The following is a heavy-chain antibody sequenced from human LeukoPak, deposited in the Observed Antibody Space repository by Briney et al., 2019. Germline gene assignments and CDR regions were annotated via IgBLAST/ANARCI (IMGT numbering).Heavy chain of an antibody. D-gene: IGHD4-11*01. CDR2: IYTSGST. J-gene: IGHJ1*01. CDR3: ARDDGYSNYGYFQH. V-gene: IGHV4-4*07. Sequence: PSETLSLTCTVSGGSISSYYWSWIRQPAGKGLEWIGRIYTSGSTNYNPSLKSRVIMSVDTSKNQFSLKLSSVTAADTAVYYCARDDGYSNYGYFQHWGQGALVTVSS. CDR1: GGSISSYY.